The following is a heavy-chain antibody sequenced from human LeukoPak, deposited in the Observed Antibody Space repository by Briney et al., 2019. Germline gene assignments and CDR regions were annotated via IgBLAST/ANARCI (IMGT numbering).Heavy chain of an antibody. D-gene: IGHD6-19*01. CDR2: INAGNGNT. CDR3: ARVRNGAVAGLDFGY. Sequence: ASVKVSCKASGYTFTSYAMHWVRQAPGQRLEWMGWINAGNGNTKYSQEFQGRVTITRDTSASTAYMELSSLRSEDMAVYYCARVRNGAVAGLDFGYWGQGTLVTVSS. J-gene: IGHJ4*02. V-gene: IGHV1-3*03. CDR1: GYTFTSYA.